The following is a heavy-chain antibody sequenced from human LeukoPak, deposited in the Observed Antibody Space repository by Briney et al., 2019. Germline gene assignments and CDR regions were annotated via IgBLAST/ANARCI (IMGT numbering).Heavy chain of an antibody. CDR3: ARGPHGMDV. CDR1: GGSFSGYY. CDR2: INHSGST. V-gene: IGHV4-34*01. J-gene: IGHJ6*02. Sequence: SETLSLTCAVYGGSFSGYYWSWIRQPPGKGLEWIGEINHSGSTNYNPSLKSRVTISVDTSKNQFSLKLSSVTAADMAVYYCARGPHGMDVWGQGTTVTVSS.